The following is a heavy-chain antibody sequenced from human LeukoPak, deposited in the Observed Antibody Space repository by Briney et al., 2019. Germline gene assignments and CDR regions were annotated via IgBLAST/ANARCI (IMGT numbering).Heavy chain of an antibody. J-gene: IGHJ4*02. Sequence: SVKVSCKASGGTFSSYATSWVRQAPGQGLEWMGSIIPIFGIANYAQKFQGRVTITADKSTSTAYMELSSLRSEDTAVYYCARDGVEMATTLIFDSWGQGTLVTVSS. D-gene: IGHD5-24*01. CDR1: GGTFSSYA. CDR2: IIPIFGIA. V-gene: IGHV1-69*04. CDR3: ARDGVEMATTLIFDS.